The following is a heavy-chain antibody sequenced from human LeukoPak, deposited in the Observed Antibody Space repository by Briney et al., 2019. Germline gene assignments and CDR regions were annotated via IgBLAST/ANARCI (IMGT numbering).Heavy chain of an antibody. CDR3: ASSIAARVY. D-gene: IGHD6-6*01. J-gene: IGHJ4*02. CDR1: GGSISSSSYY. V-gene: IGHV4-39*07. Sequence: SETLSLTCTVSGGSISSSSYYWGWIRQPPGKGLEWIGSIYYSASTYFNPSLKSRVTISVDTSKNQFSLKLSSVTAADTAVYYCASSIAARVYWGQGTLVTVSS. CDR2: IYYSAST.